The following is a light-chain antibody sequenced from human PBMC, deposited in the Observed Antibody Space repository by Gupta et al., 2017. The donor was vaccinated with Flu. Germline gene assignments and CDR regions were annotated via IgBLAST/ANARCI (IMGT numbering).Light chain of an antibody. V-gene: IGKV1-39*01. CDR1: QKIDSY. CDR2: AAS. CDR3: QQCYTTPSS. J-gene: IGKJ2*03. Sequence: HMTPSPSSPSASVGDRITITCRRSQKIDSYLNWYQQHPGKAPKLLIFAASILQSGVPSRFSGSASGAYFTLTINMLHPEDFATYYCQQCYTTPSSFGQGTKLEI.